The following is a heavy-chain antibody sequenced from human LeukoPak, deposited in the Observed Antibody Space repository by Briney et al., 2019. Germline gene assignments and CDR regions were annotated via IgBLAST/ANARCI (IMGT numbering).Heavy chain of an antibody. J-gene: IGHJ4*02. Sequence: PGGSLRLSCAASGFTFSNYAMTWVRQAPGKGLEWVSGITGSGVGTHYADSVKGRFTISRDNSKNTLYLQMNSLRAEDTAVYYCARDGGFGPTAMGPPDFWGQGTLVTVSS. V-gene: IGHV3-23*01. CDR2: ITGSGVGT. CDR3: ARDGGFGPTAMGPPDF. D-gene: IGHD5-18*01. CDR1: GFTFSNYA.